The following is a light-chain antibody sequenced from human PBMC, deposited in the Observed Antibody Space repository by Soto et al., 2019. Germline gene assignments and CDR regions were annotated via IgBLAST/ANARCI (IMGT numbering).Light chain of an antibody. CDR1: YSGLYGSNNRNY. J-gene: IGKJ5*01. CDR2: WAS. Sequence: DIGMTQSPDSLAVSLGERATINVKSNYSGLYGSNNRNYLAWYQQKPGQTPKXXIHWASTRESGVPDRFSGGRYGTDFNLTISNLQAEDVAVYFCQQYFTRPYTFGQGTRLEIK. CDR3: QQYFTRPYT. V-gene: IGKV4-1*01.